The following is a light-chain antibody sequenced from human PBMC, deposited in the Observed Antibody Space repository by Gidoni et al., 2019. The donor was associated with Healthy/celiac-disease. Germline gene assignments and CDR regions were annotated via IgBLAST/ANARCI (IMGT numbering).Light chain of an antibody. CDR3: QQYDNLPRS. V-gene: IGKV1-33*01. CDR1: QDISNY. CDR2: DAS. J-gene: IGKJ2*03. Sequence: DIQMTQSPSSLSASVGDRVTITCQASQDISNYLNWYQQKQGKAPKLLIDDASNLETGVPSRFSGSGSGTDFTFTISSLQPEDIATYYCQQYDNLPRSFGQGTKLEIK.